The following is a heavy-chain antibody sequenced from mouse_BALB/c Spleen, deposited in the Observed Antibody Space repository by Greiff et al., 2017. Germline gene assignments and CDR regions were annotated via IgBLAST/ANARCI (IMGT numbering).Heavy chain of an antibody. J-gene: IGHJ3*01. CDR2: ISYSGST. CDR1: GYSITSDYA. Sequence: EVKLQESGPGLVKPSQSLSLTCTVTGYSITSDYAWNWIRQFPGNKLEWMGYISYSGSTSYNPSLKSRISITRDTSKNQFFLQLNSVTTEDTATYYCARSALYYYGSNDAYWGQGTLVTVSA. CDR3: ARSALYYYGSNDAY. V-gene: IGHV3-2*02. D-gene: IGHD1-1*01.